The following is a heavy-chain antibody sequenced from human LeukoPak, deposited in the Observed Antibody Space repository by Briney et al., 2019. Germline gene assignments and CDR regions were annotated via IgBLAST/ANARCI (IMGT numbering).Heavy chain of an antibody. Sequence: ASVKVSCETSGYTFTRNGISWVRQAPGQGLEWMGWISADYGYTEYTQKLQDRLTLTIDTSSSTAYMELRSLRSDDTAIYYCAKDWHILTGRNCFDPWGQGTLVTVSS. CDR1: GYTFTRNG. V-gene: IGHV1-18*01. D-gene: IGHD3-9*01. J-gene: IGHJ5*02. CDR2: ISADYGYT. CDR3: AKDWHILTGRNCFDP.